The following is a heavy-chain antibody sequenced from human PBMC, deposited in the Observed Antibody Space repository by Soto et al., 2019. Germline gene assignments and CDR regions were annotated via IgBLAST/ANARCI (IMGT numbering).Heavy chain of an antibody. CDR1: GLTLTNYW. D-gene: IGHD6-13*01. J-gene: IGHJ4*02. Sequence: EVQLVESGGGLVQPGGSLRLSCAASGLTLTNYWMHWVRQAPGKGLVWVSRINSDGSSTNYADSVKGRFTISRDNAKNTLYLQMNSLRADDTAVYYCASPIMQQSRNALDSWGQGTLVTVSS. V-gene: IGHV3-74*01. CDR3: ASPIMQQSRNALDS. CDR2: INSDGSST.